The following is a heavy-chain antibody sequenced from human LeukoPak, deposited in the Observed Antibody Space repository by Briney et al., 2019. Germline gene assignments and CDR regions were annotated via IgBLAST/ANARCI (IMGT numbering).Heavy chain of an antibody. V-gene: IGHV3-30*04. CDR2: ISYDGSNK. CDR3: ARDTVEQAFDY. D-gene: IGHD1/OR15-1a*01. Sequence: GRSLRLSCAASGFTFSSYAMHWVRQAPGKGLEWVAVISYDGSNKYYADSVKDRFTISRDNSKNTLYLQMNSLRAEDTAVYYCARDTVEQAFDYWGQGTLVTVSS. J-gene: IGHJ4*02. CDR1: GFTFSSYA.